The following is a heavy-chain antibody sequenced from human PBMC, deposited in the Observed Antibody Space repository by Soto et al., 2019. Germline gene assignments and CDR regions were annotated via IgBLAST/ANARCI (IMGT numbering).Heavy chain of an antibody. Sequence: QMQLVQSGPEVKKPGTLVKVSCKASGFTFTSSAVQWVRQARGQRLEWIGWIVVGSGNTNYAQKFQERVTITRDMSTSTAYMELSSLRSEDTAVYYCAATTGALDYYGMDVWGQGTTVTVSS. D-gene: IGHD1-1*01. CDR1: GFTFTSSA. CDR2: IVVGSGNT. J-gene: IGHJ6*02. CDR3: AATTGALDYYGMDV. V-gene: IGHV1-58*01.